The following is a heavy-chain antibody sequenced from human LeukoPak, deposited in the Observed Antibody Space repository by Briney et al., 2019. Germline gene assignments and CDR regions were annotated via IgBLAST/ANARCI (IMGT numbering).Heavy chain of an antibody. CDR3: ARHAQYSSSWVYYYYYYGMDV. J-gene: IGHJ6*02. Sequence: SETLSLTCTVSGGSINDYYWTWIRQPPGKGLEWIGYIYYSGSTNYNPSLKSRVTISVDTSKNQFSLKLSSVTAADTAVYYCARHAQYSSSWVYYYYYYGMDVWGQGTTVTVSS. V-gene: IGHV4-59*08. CDR1: GGSINDYY. CDR2: IYYSGST. D-gene: IGHD6-13*01.